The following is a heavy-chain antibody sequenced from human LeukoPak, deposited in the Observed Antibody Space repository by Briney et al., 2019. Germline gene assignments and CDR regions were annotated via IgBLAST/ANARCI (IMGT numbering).Heavy chain of an antibody. J-gene: IGHJ6*03. CDR1: GGSISSSSYY. CDR2: IYYSGST. CDR3: ASFYCSGGSCYQYYYYYMDV. V-gene: IGHV4-39*01. D-gene: IGHD2-15*01. Sequence: SETLSLTCTVSGGSISSSSYYWGWIRQPPGKGLEWIGIIYYSGSTYYNPSLKSRVTISVDTSKNQFSLKLSSVTAADTAVYYCASFYCSGGSCYQYYYYYMDVWGKGTTVTISS.